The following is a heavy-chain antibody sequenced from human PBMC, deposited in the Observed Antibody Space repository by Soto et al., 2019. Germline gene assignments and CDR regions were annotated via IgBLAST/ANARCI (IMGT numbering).Heavy chain of an antibody. J-gene: IGHJ4*02. CDR2: IFYTGTT. CDR3: ARHYPIGNNWNYYDY. Sequence: QVQLQESGPGLVKPSETLSLTCTVSDDSISTYYWGWIRQPPGKGLEWIGYIFYTGTTKYNPSLKSRVTISRDTSKNQFSLKLSSVTAADTAVYYCARHYPIGNNWNYYDYWGQGTLVTVSS. D-gene: IGHD1-1*01. V-gene: IGHV4-59*08. CDR1: DDSISTYY.